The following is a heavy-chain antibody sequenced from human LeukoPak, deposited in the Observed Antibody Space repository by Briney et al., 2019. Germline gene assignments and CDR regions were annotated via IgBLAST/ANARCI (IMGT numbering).Heavy chain of an antibody. CDR2: ISIYNGKT. Sequence: GASVKVSCKTSGYRFTSYGISWVRQAPGQGLEWVGWISIYNGKTYYEQRFQDRVTMTTDTSTSTAYMELRNLRSDDTAVYYCARVCHIVVVTAEGGWFGPWGQGTLVTVSS. CDR3: ARVCHIVVVTAEGGWFGP. J-gene: IGHJ5*02. CDR1: GYRFTSYG. V-gene: IGHV1-18*01. D-gene: IGHD2-21*02.